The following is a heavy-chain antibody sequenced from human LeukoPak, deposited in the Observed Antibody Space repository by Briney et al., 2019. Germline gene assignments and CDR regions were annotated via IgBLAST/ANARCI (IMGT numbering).Heavy chain of an antibody. D-gene: IGHD2-2*01. CDR1: GYTFTSYD. V-gene: IGHV1-8*01. CDR2: MNPNSDNT. CDR3: ATATRQYCSSTSCYYYFDY. J-gene: IGHJ4*02. Sequence: EASVKVSCKASGYTFTSYDINWVRQATGQVLEWMGWMNPNSDNTGYAQKFQGRVTMTRNTSISTAYMELSSLRSEDTAVYYCATATRQYCSSTSCYYYFDYWGQGTLVTVSS.